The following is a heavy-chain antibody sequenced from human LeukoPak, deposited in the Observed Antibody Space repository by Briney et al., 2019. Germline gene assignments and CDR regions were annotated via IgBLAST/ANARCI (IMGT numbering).Heavy chain of an antibody. J-gene: IGHJ4*02. CDR3: ARENWYSDY. D-gene: IGHD1-1*01. Sequence: EASVKVSFKASGYTFTHYRLHWVRPAHGQGLEWMGWVNPDSGGTNYQQNFQGRVTMTRDTSISTVYMELSRLRSDDTAVYYCARENWYSDYWGQGTLVTVSS. V-gene: IGHV1-2*02. CDR1: GYTFTHYR. CDR2: VNPDSGGT.